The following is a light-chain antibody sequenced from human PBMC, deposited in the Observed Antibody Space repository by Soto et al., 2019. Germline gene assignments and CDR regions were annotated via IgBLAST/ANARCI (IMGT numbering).Light chain of an antibody. Sequence: QSVLTQPPSVSAAPGQKVTVSCSGSRSNIGNNYVSWYQHLPGTAPKLLIYDNDKRPSVIPDRFSASKSGTSATLGITGLQTGDEADYYCEAWDSSLSAGVFGGGTKVTVL. CDR3: EAWDSSLSAGV. CDR2: DND. CDR1: RSNIGNNY. V-gene: IGLV1-51*01. J-gene: IGLJ3*02.